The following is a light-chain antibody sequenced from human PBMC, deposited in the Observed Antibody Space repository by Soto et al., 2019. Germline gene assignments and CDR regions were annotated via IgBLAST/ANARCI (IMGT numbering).Light chain of an antibody. J-gene: IGKJ1*01. V-gene: IGKV1-27*01. CDR1: QGISNY. CDR3: QRYNSALVT. CDR2: AAS. Sequence: DIQMPQSPSSLSASVGDRVTSTCRASQGISNYLSWYQQRPGKLPKVLIYAASTVQSGVPSRFGGSESGTGFTLTISRLQPEDVATYSCQRYNSALVTFGQGARVEIK.